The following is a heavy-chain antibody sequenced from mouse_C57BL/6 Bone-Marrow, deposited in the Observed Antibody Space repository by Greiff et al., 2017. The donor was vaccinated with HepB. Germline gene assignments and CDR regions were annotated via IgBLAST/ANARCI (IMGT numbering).Heavy chain of an antibody. D-gene: IGHD1-1*01. CDR2: IDPSDSYT. V-gene: IGHV1-69*01. CDR1: GYTFTSYW. J-gene: IGHJ2*01. CDR3: ARIWLGSSSDY. Sequence: QVQLQQPGAELVMPGASVKLSCKASGYTFTSYWMHWVKQRPGPGLEWIGEIDPSDSYTNYNQKFKGKSTLTVDKSSSTAYMQLSSLTSEDSAVYYCARIWLGSSSDYWGQGTTLTVSS.